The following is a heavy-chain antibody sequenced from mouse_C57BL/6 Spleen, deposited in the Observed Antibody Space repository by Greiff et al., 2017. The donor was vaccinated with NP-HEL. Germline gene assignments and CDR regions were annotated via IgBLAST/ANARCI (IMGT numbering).Heavy chain of an antibody. CDR1: GYSFPDYH. Sequence: EVQLQQSGPELVKPGASVKMSCQASGYSFPDYHMHWVKQSHGKTLQWIVYLNPNNGGTSSNQKFKGKATLTVNKSSSTAYMELRSLTSEDSAVYYCARRGSGNYGNHYFDYWGQGTTLTVSS. CDR2: LNPNNGGT. D-gene: IGHD2-1*01. CDR3: ARRGSGNYGNHYFDY. J-gene: IGHJ2*01. V-gene: IGHV1-22*01.